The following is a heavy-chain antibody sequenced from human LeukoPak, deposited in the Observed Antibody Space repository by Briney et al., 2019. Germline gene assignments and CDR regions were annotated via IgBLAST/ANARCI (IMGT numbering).Heavy chain of an antibody. CDR1: GFTVSSNY. Sequence: PGGSLRLSCAASGFTVSSNYMSWVRQAPGKGLEWASVIYSAGSTYYADSVKGRFTISRDNSKNTLYLQMNSLRAEDTAVYYCAREGYCSGGNCYSGAFDMWGQGTMVTVSS. D-gene: IGHD2-15*01. V-gene: IGHV3-53*01. CDR3: AREGYCSGGNCYSGAFDM. CDR2: IYSAGST. J-gene: IGHJ3*02.